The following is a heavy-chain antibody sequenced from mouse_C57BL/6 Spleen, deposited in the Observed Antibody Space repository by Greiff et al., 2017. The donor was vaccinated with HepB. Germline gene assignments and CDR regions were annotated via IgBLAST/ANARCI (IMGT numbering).Heavy chain of an antibody. CDR2: IDPSDSYT. CDR1: GYTFTSYW. Sequence: QVQLQQPGAELVMPGASVKLSCKASGYTFTSYWMQWVKQRPGQGLEWIGEIDPSDSYTNYNQKFKGKATLTVDKSSSTAYMQLSSLTSEDSAVYYCARKVATDYYAMDYWGQGTTVTVSS. CDR3: ARKVATDYYAMDY. D-gene: IGHD1-1*01. V-gene: IGHV1-69*01. J-gene: IGHJ4*01.